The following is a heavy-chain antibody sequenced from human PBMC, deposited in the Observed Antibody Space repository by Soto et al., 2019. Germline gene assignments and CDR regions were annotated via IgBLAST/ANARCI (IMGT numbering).Heavy chain of an antibody. CDR1: GGSISGYY. Sequence: VQLQESGPRLVRPSETLSLSCTVSGGSISGYYWNWIRQPPGRGLEWIGYISNTRNTNYNPSLKSRVSISVDTYKNQVSLNLRAVTAEDTALYYCARDSAVGSSKRGFEYWGQGTLVTVSS. J-gene: IGHJ4*02. V-gene: IGHV4-59*01. CDR2: ISNTRNT. D-gene: IGHD2-2*01. CDR3: ARDSAVGSSKRGFEY.